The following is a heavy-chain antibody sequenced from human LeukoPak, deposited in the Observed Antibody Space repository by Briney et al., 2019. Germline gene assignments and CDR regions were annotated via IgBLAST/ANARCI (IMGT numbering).Heavy chain of an antibody. D-gene: IGHD3-10*01. CDR2: IYYSGSF. V-gene: IGHV4-59*01. CDR1: GGSISSYY. CDR3: ARARSVLLWFGEFPPAAFDI. J-gene: IGHJ3*02. Sequence: SETLSLTCTVSGGSISSYYWSWIRQPPGKGLEWIGYIYYSGSFNYNPSLKSRVTISADTSKKQFSMKLSSVTAADTAVYYCARARSVLLWFGEFPPAAFDIWGQGTMVTVSS.